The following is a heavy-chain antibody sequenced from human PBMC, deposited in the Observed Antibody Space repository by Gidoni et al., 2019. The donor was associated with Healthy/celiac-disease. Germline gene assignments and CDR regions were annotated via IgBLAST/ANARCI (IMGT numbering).Heavy chain of an antibody. Sequence: EVQLLESGGGLVQPGGSLRLSCAASGFTFSSYATTWVRQAPGKGREWLSAISGSGGSTYYADSVKGRFTISRDKSKNTLYLQMNSLRAEDTAVYYCAKGGYYDSSGYYPPLNYFDYWGQGTLVTVSS. V-gene: IGHV3-23*01. J-gene: IGHJ4*02. CDR3: AKGGYYDSSGYYPPLNYFDY. D-gene: IGHD3-22*01. CDR1: GFTFSSYA. CDR2: ISGSGGST.